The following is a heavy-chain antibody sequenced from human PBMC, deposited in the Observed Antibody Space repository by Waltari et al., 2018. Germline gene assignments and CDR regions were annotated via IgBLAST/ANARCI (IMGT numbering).Heavy chain of an antibody. Sequence: QVQESGSGLVTPSETLSLTCRVSAVSITSNPPSWGWIRQPPGQGLEWIGTMSYSGATYSSPSLKSRVTISRDTSENQLSLKLGSVTAADTAVYYCATYIGASLGTAAFDVWGQGTTVTVSS. CDR2: MSYSGAT. CDR1: AVSITSNPPS. J-gene: IGHJ3*01. V-gene: IGHV4-39*01. D-gene: IGHD5-12*01. CDR3: ATYIGASLGTAAFDV.